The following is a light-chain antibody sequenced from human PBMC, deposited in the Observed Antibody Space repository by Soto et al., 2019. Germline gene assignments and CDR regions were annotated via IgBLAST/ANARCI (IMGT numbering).Light chain of an antibody. CDR3: QQSYKNPHT. Sequence: DIQMTQSPSSLSASVGDTVALACRASQSVDNYLKWYQQKPGKAPKVLIYVASTLQTGVPSRFSGSSSGTDFNLTITSLQPEDFALYYCQQSYKNPHTFGGGTKVDIK. J-gene: IGKJ4*01. V-gene: IGKV1-39*01. CDR1: QSVDNY. CDR2: VAS.